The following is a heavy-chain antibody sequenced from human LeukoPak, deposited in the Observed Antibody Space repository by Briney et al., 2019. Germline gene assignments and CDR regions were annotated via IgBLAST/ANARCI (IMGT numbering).Heavy chain of an antibody. Sequence: SVKVSCKASGGTFSSYAISWVRQAPGQGLEWMGGIIPIFGTANYAQKFQGRVTITTDESTSIAYMELSSLRSEDTAVYYCARVPRSYDSSGYYYAYWGQGTLVTVSS. J-gene: IGHJ4*02. CDR1: GGTFSSYA. CDR3: ARVPRSYDSSGYYYAY. V-gene: IGHV1-69*05. CDR2: IIPIFGTA. D-gene: IGHD3-22*01.